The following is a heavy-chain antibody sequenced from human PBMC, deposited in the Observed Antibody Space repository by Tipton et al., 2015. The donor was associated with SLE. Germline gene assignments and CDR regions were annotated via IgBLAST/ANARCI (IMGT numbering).Heavy chain of an antibody. V-gene: IGHV1-8*01. Sequence: QSGAEVKKPGASVKVSCKASGYTFTSNDIVWVRQAPGQGLEWMGWMIPNSGNTASAQKFQGRVTMTRDTSISTAYMELSGLRSDDTAIYYCTRALWKYDMDVWGQGTTVTVSS. D-gene: IGHD1-1*01. J-gene: IGHJ6*02. CDR2: MIPNSGNT. CDR1: GYTFTSND. CDR3: TRALWKYDMDV.